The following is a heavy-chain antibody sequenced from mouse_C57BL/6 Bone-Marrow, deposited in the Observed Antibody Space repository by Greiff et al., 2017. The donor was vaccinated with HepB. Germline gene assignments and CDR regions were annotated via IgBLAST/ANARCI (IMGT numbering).Heavy chain of an antibody. J-gene: IGHJ2*01. CDR3: ARGIRYYGSSYYFDY. V-gene: IGHV5-16*01. D-gene: IGHD1-1*01. CDR2: INYDGSST. Sequence: EVMLVESEGGLVQPGSSMKLSCTASGFTFSDYYMAWVRQVPEKGLEWVANINYDGSSTYYLDSLKSRFIISRDNAKNILYLQMSSLKSEDTATYYGARGIRYYGSSYYFDYWGQGTTLTVSS. CDR1: GFTFSDYY.